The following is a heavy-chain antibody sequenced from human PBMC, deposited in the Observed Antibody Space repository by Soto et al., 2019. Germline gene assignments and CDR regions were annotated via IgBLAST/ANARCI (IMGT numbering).Heavy chain of an antibody. CDR3: ARSRHGSGSYTHFYYGLDV. Sequence: QVQLVESGGGVVQPGRSLRLSCAASGFTFISYAMHWVRQAPGKGLEWVAVISFDGSTEYYADSVKGRFTISRDNSKNTVYLQMNSLRCEETAVYYCARSRHGSGSYTHFYYGLDVWGQGTTVTVSS. V-gene: IGHV3-30-3*01. CDR2: ISFDGSTE. CDR1: GFTFISYA. D-gene: IGHD3-10*01. J-gene: IGHJ6*02.